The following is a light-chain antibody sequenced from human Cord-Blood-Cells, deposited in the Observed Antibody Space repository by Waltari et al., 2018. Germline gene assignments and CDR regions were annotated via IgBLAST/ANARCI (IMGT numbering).Light chain of an antibody. CDR2: DAS. V-gene: IGKV1-13*02. CDR1: QGISSA. J-gene: IGKJ1*01. CDR3: QQFNSYPRT. Sequence: GDRVTITCRASQGISSALAWYQQKPGKAPKLLIYDASSLESGVPSRFSGSGSGTDFTLTISSLQPEDFATYYSQQFNSYPRTFGQGTKVEIK.